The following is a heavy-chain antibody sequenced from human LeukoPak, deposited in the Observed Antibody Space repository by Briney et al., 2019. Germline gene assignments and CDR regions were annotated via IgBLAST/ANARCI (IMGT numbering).Heavy chain of an antibody. V-gene: IGHV3-48*03. CDR2: ISSSGSTI. Sequence: PGGSLRLSCAASGFTFSSYEMNCVRQAPGKGLEWVSYISSSGSTIYYADSVKGRFTISRDNAKNSLYLQMNSLRAEDTAVYYCARESRVRGRVVRDDYWGQGTLVTVSS. CDR3: ARESRVRGRVVRDDY. CDR1: GFTFSSYE. D-gene: IGHD3-10*01. J-gene: IGHJ4*02.